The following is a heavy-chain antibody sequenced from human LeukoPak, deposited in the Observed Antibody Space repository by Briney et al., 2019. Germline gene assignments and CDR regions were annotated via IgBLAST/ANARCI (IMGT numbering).Heavy chain of an antibody. V-gene: IGHV3-74*01. CDR1: GFAFSTYW. CDR3: AKDGGSYSQYYYYYYMDV. J-gene: IGHJ6*03. Sequence: GGSLRLSCAASGFAFSTYWMHWVRQAPGKGLVWVSRIRTDGGSTYYADSVKGRFTISRDNSKNTLYLQMNSLRAEDTAVYYCAKDGGSYSQYYYYYYMDVWGKGTTVTVSS. CDR2: IRTDGGST. D-gene: IGHD1-26*01.